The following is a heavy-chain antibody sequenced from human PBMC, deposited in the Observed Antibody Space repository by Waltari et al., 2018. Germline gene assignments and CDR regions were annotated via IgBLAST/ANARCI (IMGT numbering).Heavy chain of an antibody. J-gene: IGHJ6*02. CDR3: ASQKMTTVTYYYYGMDV. Sequence: QVQLVQSGAEVKKPGSSVKVSCKASGGTFSSYAISWVRQAPGQGLEWMGRIIPIFGTANYAQKFQGRVTSTADKSTSTAYMELSSLRSEDTAVYYCASQKMTTVTYYYYGMDVWGQGTTVTVSS. CDR1: GGTFSSYA. V-gene: IGHV1-69*08. D-gene: IGHD4-17*01. CDR2: IIPIFGTA.